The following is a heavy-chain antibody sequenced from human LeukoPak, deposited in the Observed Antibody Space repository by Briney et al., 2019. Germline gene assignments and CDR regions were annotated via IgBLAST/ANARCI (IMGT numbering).Heavy chain of an antibody. CDR3: VATYLYAMDV. J-gene: IGHJ6*04. CDR2: INSDGSST. V-gene: IGHV3-74*01. Sequence: GGSLRLSCVASGFTFSNYWMQWVRQAPGKGPVGISRINSDGSSTSYADSVKGRVTMSRDNAKNTLYLQMNSPRAEDTAVYYCVATYLYAMDVWGKGTTVTVSS. CDR1: GFTFSNYW. D-gene: IGHD2-2*02.